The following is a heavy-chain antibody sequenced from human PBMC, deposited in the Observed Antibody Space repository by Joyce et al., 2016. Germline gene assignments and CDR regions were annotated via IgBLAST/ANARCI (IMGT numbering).Heavy chain of an antibody. J-gene: IGHJ3*02. D-gene: IGHD3-22*01. CDR2: IYYIGGT. V-gene: IGHV4-59*01. CDR1: GGSLNGYY. CDR3: VRDIGGYYDTTGYDAFDI. Sequence: QVQLQESGPGLVGPSETLSLTCTVSGGSLNGYYWHWIRQPPGKGLEWISFIYYIGGTSYNPSLESRVTISVDTSKNQFSLKLRSVTAADTAVYYCVRDIGGYYDTTGYDAFDIWGQGAMVTVSS.